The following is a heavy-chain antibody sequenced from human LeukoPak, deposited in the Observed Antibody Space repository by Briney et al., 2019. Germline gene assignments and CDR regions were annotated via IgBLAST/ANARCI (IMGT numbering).Heavy chain of an antibody. V-gene: IGHV3-73*01. CDR2: IRSKANSYAT. J-gene: IGHJ4*02. CDR1: GFTFSGSA. CDR3: TRHQWEPHRDYFDY. Sequence: PGGSLRLSCAAPGFTFSGSAMHWVRQASGKGLEWVGRIRSKANSYATAYAASVKGRFTISRDDSKNTAYLQMNSLKTEDTAVYYCTRHQWEPHRDYFDYWGQGTLVTVSS. D-gene: IGHD1-26*01.